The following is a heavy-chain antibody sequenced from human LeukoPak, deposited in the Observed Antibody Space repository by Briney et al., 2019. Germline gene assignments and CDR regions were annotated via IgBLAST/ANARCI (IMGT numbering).Heavy chain of an antibody. CDR1: GYTFTVYY. D-gene: IGHD1-26*01. Sequence: ASVKVSFKASGYTFTVYYMHWVRQAPGQGLEWMGWINPNSGGTNYAQKFQGRGTMTRDRSISTAYMELSRLRSDDTAVYYCAREEVGATALWGQGTLVTVSS. J-gene: IGHJ4*02. CDR3: AREEVGATAL. V-gene: IGHV1-2*02. CDR2: INPNSGGT.